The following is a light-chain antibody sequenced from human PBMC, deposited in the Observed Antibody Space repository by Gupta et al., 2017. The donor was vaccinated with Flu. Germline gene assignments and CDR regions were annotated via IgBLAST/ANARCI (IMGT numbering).Light chain of an antibody. CDR2: KVS. J-gene: IGKJ2*02. CDR1: QSLVYSNGNTY. Sequence: DVVLTQSPLFLPATLGQPASISCISSQSLVYSNGNTYLSWFQQRPGQSPRRLIYKVSNRDSGVPDRFSGSGSGTDFTLNISRGEADDVGVYYCTQWENWPCTFGQGTKLEIK. V-gene: IGKV2-30*01. CDR3: TQWENWPCT.